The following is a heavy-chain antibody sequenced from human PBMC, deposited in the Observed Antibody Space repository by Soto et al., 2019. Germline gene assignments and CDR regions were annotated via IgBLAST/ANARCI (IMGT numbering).Heavy chain of an antibody. V-gene: IGHV3-74*01. Sequence: GGSLRLSCAASGLTFNRYWMHWVRHAPGKGLVWVSHISTDVTNSNYADSVKGRFTISRDNAKSTLFLQMNSLRDEDTAVYYCAREFCSGGNCYTYYFDPWGQGIPVTVSS. D-gene: IGHD2-15*01. J-gene: IGHJ5*02. CDR3: AREFCSGGNCYTYYFDP. CDR2: ISTDVTNS. CDR1: GLTFNRYW.